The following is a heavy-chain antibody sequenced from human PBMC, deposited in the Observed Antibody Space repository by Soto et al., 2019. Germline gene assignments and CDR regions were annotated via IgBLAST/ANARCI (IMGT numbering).Heavy chain of an antibody. D-gene: IGHD2-15*01. V-gene: IGHV1-69*04. CDR3: ARDWDCSGGSCYDKNWFDP. Sequence: SVKVSCKASGGTFSSYTISWVRQAPGQGLEWMGRIIPILGIANYAQKFQGRVTITADKSTSTAYMELSSLRSEDTAVYYCARDWDCSGGSCYDKNWFDPWGQGTLVTVSS. CDR2: IIPILGIA. CDR1: GGTFSSYT. J-gene: IGHJ5*02.